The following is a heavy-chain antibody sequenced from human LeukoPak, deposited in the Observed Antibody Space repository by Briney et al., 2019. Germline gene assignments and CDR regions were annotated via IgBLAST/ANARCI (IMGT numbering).Heavy chain of an antibody. CDR2: IKQDGSEK. V-gene: IGHV3-7*01. CDR1: GFTFSSYW. D-gene: IGHD6-6*01. J-gene: IGHJ6*03. CDR3: ARLDSSSQYYYYYMDV. Sequence: GGSLRLSCAASGFTFSSYWMSWVRQAPGKGLEWVANIKQDGSEKYYVDSVKGRFTISRDNAKNSLYLQMNSLRAEDTAVYYCARLDSSSQYYYYYMDVWGKGTTVTVSS.